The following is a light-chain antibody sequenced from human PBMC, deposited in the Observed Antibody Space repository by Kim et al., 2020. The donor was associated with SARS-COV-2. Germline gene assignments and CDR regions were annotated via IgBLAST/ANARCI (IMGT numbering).Light chain of an antibody. Sequence: ASVGDRVTLTCRASQGISSALAWYQQKPGKAPKLLIYDASSLESGVPSRFSGSGSGTDFTLTISSLQPEDFANYYCQQFNSYPRTFGQGTKVEIK. CDR2: DAS. CDR3: QQFNSYPRT. CDR1: QGISSA. J-gene: IGKJ1*01. V-gene: IGKV1-13*02.